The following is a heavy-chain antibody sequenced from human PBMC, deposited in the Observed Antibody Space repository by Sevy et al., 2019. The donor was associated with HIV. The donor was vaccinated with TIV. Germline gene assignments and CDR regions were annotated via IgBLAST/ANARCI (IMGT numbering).Heavy chain of an antibody. D-gene: IGHD2-8*01. J-gene: IGHJ4*02. CDR2: IHTDGSSS. Sequence: GESLKISCAASGFTFRNYWMHWVRQAPGKGLVSVSYIHTDGSSSYYADYVKGRFTISRDNAQNTLYLQMDSLRAEDTAIYYCARDPRMYGDYLLAYFDYWGQGTLVTVSS. CDR1: GFTFRNYW. V-gene: IGHV3-74*01. CDR3: ARDPRMYGDYLLAYFDY.